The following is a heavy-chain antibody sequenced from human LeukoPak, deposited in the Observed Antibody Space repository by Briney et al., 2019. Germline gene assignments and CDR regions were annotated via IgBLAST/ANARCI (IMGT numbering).Heavy chain of an antibody. J-gene: IGHJ6*02. D-gene: IGHD6-13*01. V-gene: IGHV4-4*02. CDR3: ARGGAADFYYYYGMDV. CDR2: IYHSGST. Sequence: PSETLSLTCAVSGGSISSSNWWSWVRQPPGKGLEWIGEIYHSGSTNYNPSLKSRVTISVDKSKNQFSLKPSSVTTADTAVYYCARGGAADFYYYYGMDVWGQGATVTVSS. CDR1: GGSISSSNW.